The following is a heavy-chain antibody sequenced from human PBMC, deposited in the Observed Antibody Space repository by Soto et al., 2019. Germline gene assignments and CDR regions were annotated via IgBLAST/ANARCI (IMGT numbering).Heavy chain of an antibody. D-gene: IGHD6-19*01. CDR1: GYGFTSYW. J-gene: IGHJ3*02. Sequence: GESLKISCKGSGYGFTSYWIGWVRQMPGKGLEWMGIIYPGDSDTRYSPSFQGQVTISADKSISTAYLQWSSLKASDTAMYYCARRRGLGSGWSYAFDIWGQGTMVTVSS. V-gene: IGHV5-51*01. CDR2: IYPGDSDT. CDR3: ARRRGLGSGWSYAFDI.